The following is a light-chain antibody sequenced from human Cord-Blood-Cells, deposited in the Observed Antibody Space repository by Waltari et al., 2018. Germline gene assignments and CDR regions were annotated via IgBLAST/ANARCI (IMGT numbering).Light chain of an antibody. V-gene: IGKV4-1*01. CDR2: WAS. CDR3: QQYDRTPPT. CDR1: QSVLYSSNNKNY. J-gene: IGKJ1*01. Sequence: DIVMTQSPDSLAVSLGESATINCKSSQSVLYSSNNKNYLAWYQQKPGQPPKLLIDWASTRESGVPDRFSGSGSGTEFTLTNSSLQAEDVAVEYWQQYDRTPPTFGQGTKLEIK.